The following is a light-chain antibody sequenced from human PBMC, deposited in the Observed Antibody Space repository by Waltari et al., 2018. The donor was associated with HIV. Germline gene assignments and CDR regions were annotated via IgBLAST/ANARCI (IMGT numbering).Light chain of an antibody. CDR1: RTILYNSNNKNY. J-gene: IGKJ4*01. Sequence: DIVMTQSPDALALSLGERATINCKSSRTILYNSNNKNYLAWYQQKPGQPPKLLIYWAATRESGVPARFSGSGSGTDFTLTISNVQTEDMAVYYCQQYFNTPLTFGGGTKVEIK. CDR2: WAA. CDR3: QQYFNTPLT. V-gene: IGKV4-1*01.